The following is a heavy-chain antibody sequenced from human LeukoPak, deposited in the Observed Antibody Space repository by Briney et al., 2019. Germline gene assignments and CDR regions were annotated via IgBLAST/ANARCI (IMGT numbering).Heavy chain of an antibody. V-gene: IGHV4-34*01. CDR2: INHSGGT. D-gene: IGHD4-23*01. CDR1: GGSVTGFS. CDR3: VRGRNVKWVPGVGGNPRAPRYYYYMDV. Sequence: PSETLSLTCAVYGGSVTGFSWSWIRQSPVKGLESIGEINHSGGTNYAPSLQSRVTLSLDTSKNQFSLTLTSVTAADTAVYYCVRGRNVKWVPGVGGNPRAPRYYYYMDVWGKGTTVTVSS. J-gene: IGHJ6*03.